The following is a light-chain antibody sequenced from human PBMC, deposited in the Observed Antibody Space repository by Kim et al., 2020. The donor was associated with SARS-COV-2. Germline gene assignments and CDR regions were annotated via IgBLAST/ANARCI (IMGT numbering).Light chain of an antibody. Sequence: ASVGDRGTLTGRAIQRIDSWLAWYQQTPGKAPNLLIYKASSVASGVPSRFSGGGSGTEFTLTISSRQPEDFATYYCQHYKSHPYTYGQGTKLEIK. CDR2: KAS. CDR3: QHYKSHPYT. CDR1: QRIDSW. J-gene: IGKJ2*01. V-gene: IGKV1-5*03.